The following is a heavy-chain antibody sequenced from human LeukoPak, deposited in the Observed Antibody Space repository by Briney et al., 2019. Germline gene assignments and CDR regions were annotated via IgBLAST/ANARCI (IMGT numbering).Heavy chain of an antibody. Sequence: GGSLRLSCAASGFTFSSFDMHWVRQPTGQGLEWVSTIGTASDTYYPGSVEGRFTLSRDNAKNSLYLQMNSLTAGDTAVYYCARGLTSGKYYYMDVWGKGTTVTVSS. D-gene: IGHD6-19*01. J-gene: IGHJ6*03. CDR2: IGTASDT. CDR1: GFTFSSFD. CDR3: ARGLTSGKYYYMDV. V-gene: IGHV3-13*01.